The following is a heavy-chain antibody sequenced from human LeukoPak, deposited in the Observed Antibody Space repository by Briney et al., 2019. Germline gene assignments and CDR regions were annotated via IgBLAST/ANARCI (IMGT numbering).Heavy chain of an antibody. Sequence: ASVKVSCKASGGTFSSYAISWVRQAPGQGLEWMGGTIPIFGTANYAQKFQGRVTITADESTSTAYMELSSLRSEDTAVYYCARGDSSGYFEDYWGQGTLVTVSS. CDR1: GGTFSSYA. J-gene: IGHJ4*02. CDR3: ARGDSSGYFEDY. CDR2: TIPIFGTA. D-gene: IGHD3-22*01. V-gene: IGHV1-69*13.